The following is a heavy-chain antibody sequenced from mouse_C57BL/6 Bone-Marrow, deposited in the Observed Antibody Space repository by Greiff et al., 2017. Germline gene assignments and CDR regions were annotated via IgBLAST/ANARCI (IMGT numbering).Heavy chain of an antibody. CDR1: GFTFTDYY. D-gene: IGHD1-1*01. Sequence: EVQGVESGGGLVQPGGSLSLSCAASGFTFTDYYMSWVRQPPGKALEWLGFIRNKANGYTTEYSVSVKGRFTISRDNSQSILYLQMNALRAEYGATYYGARYLLRHWYFDVWGTGTTVTVSS. V-gene: IGHV7-3*01. J-gene: IGHJ1*03. CDR3: ARYLLRHWYFDV. CDR2: IRNKANGYTT.